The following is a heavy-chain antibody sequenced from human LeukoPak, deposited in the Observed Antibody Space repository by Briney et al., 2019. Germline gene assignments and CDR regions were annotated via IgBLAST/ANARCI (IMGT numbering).Heavy chain of an antibody. CDR2: INPNSGGT. J-gene: IGHJ4*02. V-gene: IGHV1-2*02. Sequence: ASVKVSCKASGYTFTGYYMHWVRQAPGQGLEWMGWINPNSGGTNYAQKFQGRVTMTRDTSISTAYMELSRLRSDDTAVYYCARVGSSSWRYYFDYWGQGTLVTVSS. D-gene: IGHD6-13*01. CDR1: GYTFTGYY. CDR3: ARVGSSSWRYYFDY.